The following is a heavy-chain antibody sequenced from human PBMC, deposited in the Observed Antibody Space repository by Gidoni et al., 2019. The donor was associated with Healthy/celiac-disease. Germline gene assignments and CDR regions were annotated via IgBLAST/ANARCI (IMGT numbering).Heavy chain of an antibody. J-gene: IGHJ3*02. CDR3: ARGDSDTAFDI. D-gene: IGHD1-26*01. V-gene: IGHV1-69*01. CDR1: GGTFSSYA. CDR2: IIPIFGTA. Sequence: QVPLVQSGAEVEKPRYSVKVSCKSAGGTFSSYANSWVRPAPGQGLEWTGGIIPIFGTANYAQKVHGRVTITADESTSTASMELSSLRSEETAVYYCARGDSDTAFDIWGQGTMVTVSS.